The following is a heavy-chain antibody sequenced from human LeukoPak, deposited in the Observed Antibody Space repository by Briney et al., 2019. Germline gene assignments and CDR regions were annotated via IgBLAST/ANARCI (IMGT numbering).Heavy chain of an antibody. D-gene: IGHD5-12*01. CDR1: GGSISSGSYY. Sequence: PSQTLSLTCTVSGGSISSGSYYWSWIRQPAGKGLEWIGRIYTSGSTNYNPSLKSRVTISVDTSKNQFSLKLSSVTAADTAVYYCARESGYDSDWGQGTLVTVSS. CDR2: IYTSGST. V-gene: IGHV4-61*02. CDR3: ARESGYDSD. J-gene: IGHJ4*02.